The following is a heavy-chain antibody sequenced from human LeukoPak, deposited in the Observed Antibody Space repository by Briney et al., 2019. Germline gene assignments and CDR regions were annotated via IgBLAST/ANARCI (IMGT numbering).Heavy chain of an antibody. J-gene: IGHJ1*01. D-gene: IGHD3-22*01. Sequence: PGGSLRLSCAASGFSFGSYWMHWVRQAPGKGLVWVSRIKGDGKTNYADSVKGRFTISRDNAKNTVSLQMNSLRAEDTGVYYCARAPSEIGGYYPEYFRHWGQGTLVTVSS. V-gene: IGHV3-74*01. CDR1: GFSFGSYW. CDR2: IKGDGKT. CDR3: ARAPSEIGGYYPEYFRH.